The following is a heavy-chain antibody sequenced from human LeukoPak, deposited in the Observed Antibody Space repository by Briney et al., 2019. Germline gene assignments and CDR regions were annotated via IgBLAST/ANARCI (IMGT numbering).Heavy chain of an antibody. CDR1: GGSISSYY. CDR2: IYYSGST. Sequence: SETLSLTCTVSGGSISSYYWSWIRQPPGKGLEWIGYIYYSGSTNYNPSLKSRVTISVDTSKNQFSLKLSSVTAADPAVYYCARDGGSSRIFDYWGQGTLVTVSS. J-gene: IGHJ4*02. CDR3: ARDGGSSRIFDY. D-gene: IGHD6-13*01. V-gene: IGHV4-59*01.